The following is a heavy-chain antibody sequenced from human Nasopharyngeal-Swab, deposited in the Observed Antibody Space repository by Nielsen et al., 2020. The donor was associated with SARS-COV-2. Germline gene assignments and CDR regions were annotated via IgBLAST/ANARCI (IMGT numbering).Heavy chain of an antibody. J-gene: IGHJ5*02. Sequence: GGSLRLSCAASGFTFSSYAMHWVRQAPGKGLEWVAVISYDGSNKYYADSVKGRFTTSRDNSKNTLYLQMNSLRAEDTAVYYCARDKGYMITFGGVITWGQGTLVTVSS. D-gene: IGHD3-16*02. V-gene: IGHV3-30-3*01. CDR1: GFTFSSYA. CDR2: ISYDGSNK. CDR3: ARDKGYMITFGGVIT.